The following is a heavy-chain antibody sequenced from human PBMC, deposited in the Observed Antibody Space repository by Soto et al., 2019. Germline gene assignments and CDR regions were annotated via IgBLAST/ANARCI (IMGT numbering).Heavy chain of an antibody. Sequence: GSVKVACKASGYTFTSYYMHSVRQAPGQGLEWMGWINPNGGGTNYAQKFQGRVTMTRDTSISTAYMELSRLRSDDTAVYYCARVHYDSVPADYWGQGTQVTVSS. J-gene: IGHJ4*02. CDR3: ARVHYDSVPADY. D-gene: IGHD3-22*01. CDR1: GYTFTSYY. V-gene: IGHV1-2*02. CDR2: INPNGGGT.